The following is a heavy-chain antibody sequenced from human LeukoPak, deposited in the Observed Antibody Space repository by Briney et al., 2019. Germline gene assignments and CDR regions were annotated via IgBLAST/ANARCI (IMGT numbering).Heavy chain of an antibody. D-gene: IGHD3-22*01. Sequence: SETLSLTCAVYGGSFSGYYWSWIRQPPGKGLEWIGEINHSGSTNYNPSLKSRVTISVDTSKNQFSLKLSSVTAADTAVYYCAREIWGYYYDSSRSSRLGAFDIWGQGTMVTVSS. CDR2: INHSGST. CDR3: AREIWGYYYDSSRSSRLGAFDI. V-gene: IGHV4-34*01. J-gene: IGHJ3*02. CDR1: GGSFSGYY.